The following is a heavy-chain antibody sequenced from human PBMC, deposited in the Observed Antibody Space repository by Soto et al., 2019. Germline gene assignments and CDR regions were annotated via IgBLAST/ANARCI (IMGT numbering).Heavy chain of an antibody. CDR1: GYTFTGYY. V-gene: IGHV1-2*04. J-gene: IGHJ6*02. Sequence: ASVKVSCKASGYTFTGYYMHWVRQAPGQGLEWMGWINPNSGGTNYAQKFQGWVTMTRDTSISTAYMELSRLRSDDTAVYYCARVPLDDSSGWYNYYGMDVWGQGTTVTVSS. D-gene: IGHD6-19*01. CDR3: ARVPLDDSSGWYNYYGMDV. CDR2: INPNSGGT.